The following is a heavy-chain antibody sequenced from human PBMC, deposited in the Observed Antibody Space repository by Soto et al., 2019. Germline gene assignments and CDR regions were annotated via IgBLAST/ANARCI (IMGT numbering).Heavy chain of an antibody. CDR2: IDPSDSYT. V-gene: IGHV5-10-1*01. Sequence: GESLKISCKGSGYSFTSYWISWVRQMPGKGLEWMGRIDPSDSYTNYSPSFQGHVTISADKSISTAYLQWSSLKASGTAMYYCARHTRRDSYDFWSGYYLDYYYGMDVWGQGTTVTVSS. CDR3: ARHTRRDSYDFWSGYYLDYYYGMDV. CDR1: GYSFTSYW. D-gene: IGHD3-3*01. J-gene: IGHJ6*02.